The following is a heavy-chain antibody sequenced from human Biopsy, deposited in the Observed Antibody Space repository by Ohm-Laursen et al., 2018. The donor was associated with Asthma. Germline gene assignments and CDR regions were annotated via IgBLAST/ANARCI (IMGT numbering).Heavy chain of an antibody. Sequence: SQTLSLTCTVSGGSISSGAYYWSWVRQPPGKGLEWIGYIYYIGSTYYNLSLKSRVAISLDTSKNQFSLKLSSVTAADTAVYFCARRGGVRRYFDYWGQGTLVTVSS. CDR2: IYYIGST. CDR3: ARRGGVRRYFDY. V-gene: IGHV4-30-4*01. CDR1: GGSISSGAYY. J-gene: IGHJ4*02. D-gene: IGHD3-16*01.